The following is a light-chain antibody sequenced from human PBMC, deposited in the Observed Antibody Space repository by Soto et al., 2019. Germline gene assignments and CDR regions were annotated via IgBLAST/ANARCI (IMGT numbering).Light chain of an antibody. V-gene: IGKV2-28*01. CDR1: QSLLNFNGDNY. CDR2: LGS. CDR3: MQALQTPYT. J-gene: IGKJ2*01. Sequence: DIVMTQSPLSLPVTPGEPASISCRSSQSLLNFNGDNYLDWYLQKPGQSPQLLIYLGSNRASGVPDRFSGSGSGKDFTLKISRVEAEDVGVYYCMQALQTPYTFGQGTKVDIK.